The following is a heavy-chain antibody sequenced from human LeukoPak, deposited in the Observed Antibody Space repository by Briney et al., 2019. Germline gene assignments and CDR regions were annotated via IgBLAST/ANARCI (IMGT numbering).Heavy chain of an antibody. J-gene: IGHJ4*02. D-gene: IGHD3-10*01. CDR2: IKEDGSEE. CDR3: ARENYGSGSYQYYFDY. V-gene: IGHV3-7*01. CDR1: GFTFSSYW. Sequence: GGSLRLSCAASGFTFSSYWMSWVRQAPGKGLEWVANIKEDGSEEYYVDSVKGRFTISRDNAKNSLYLQMNSLRAEDTAVYYCARENYGSGSYQYYFDYWGQGTLGTVSS.